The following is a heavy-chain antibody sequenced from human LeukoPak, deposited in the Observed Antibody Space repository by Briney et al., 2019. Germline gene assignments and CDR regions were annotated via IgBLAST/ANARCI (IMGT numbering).Heavy chain of an antibody. CDR1: GGSISSYY. D-gene: IGHD2-2*01. CDR3: ARDLRGYCSSTSCWYWFDP. J-gene: IGHJ5*02. V-gene: IGHV4-59*01. Sequence: SETLSLTCTVSGGSISSYYWSWIRQLPGKGLEWIGYIYYSGSTNYNPSLKSRVTISVDTSKNQFSLKLSSVTAADTAVYYCARDLRGYCSSTSCWYWFDPWGQGTLVTVSS. CDR2: IYYSGST.